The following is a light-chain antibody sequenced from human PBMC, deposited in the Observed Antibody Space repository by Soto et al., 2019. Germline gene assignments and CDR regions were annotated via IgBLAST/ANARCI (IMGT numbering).Light chain of an antibody. CDR1: STDFVSYNR. Sequence: QSALTQPPSVSGSPGQSVTISCTGTSTDFVSYNRVSWYQQPPGTAPKLMIYEVSKRPSGVPDRFSGSKSGKTASLTISGLQAADEADYYCSLYTSENAYVFGTGTKV. CDR2: EVS. V-gene: IGLV2-18*01. CDR3: SLYTSENAYV. J-gene: IGLJ1*01.